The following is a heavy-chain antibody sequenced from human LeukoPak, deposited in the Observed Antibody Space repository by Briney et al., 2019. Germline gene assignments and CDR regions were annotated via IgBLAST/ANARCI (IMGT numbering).Heavy chain of an antibody. CDR3: ARGSLLRGVIITSTYYYYGMDV. V-gene: IGHV4-4*07. CDR2: IYTSGST. CDR1: GGSISSYY. J-gene: IGHJ6*02. Sequence: PSETLSLTCTVSGGSISSYYWSWIRQPAGKGLEWIGRIYTSGSTNYNPSLKSRVTMSVDTSKNQFSLKLSSVTAADTAVYYCARGSLLRGVIITSTYYYYGMDVWGQGTTVTVSS. D-gene: IGHD3-10*01.